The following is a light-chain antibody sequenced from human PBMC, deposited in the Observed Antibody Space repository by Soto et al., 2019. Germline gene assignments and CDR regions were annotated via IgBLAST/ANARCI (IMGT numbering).Light chain of an antibody. CDR1: SSDVGGYNY. Sequence: HSVLTQPASVSGSPGQSITISCTGTSSDVGGYNYVSWYQQHPGKAPKLMIYDVSNRPSGVSNRFSGSKSGNTASLTISGLQAEDEADYYCSSYTSSSTVFGGGTKVTVL. CDR2: DVS. J-gene: IGLJ2*01. V-gene: IGLV2-14*01. CDR3: SSYTSSSTV.